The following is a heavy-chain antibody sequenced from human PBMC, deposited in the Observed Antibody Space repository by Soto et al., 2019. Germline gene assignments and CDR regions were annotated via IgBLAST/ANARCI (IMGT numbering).Heavy chain of an antibody. CDR1: GFTFSSYS. Sequence: EVQLVESGGGLVQPGWSLRLSCAASGFTFSSYSMNWVRQAPGKGLEWVSYISSSSSTIYYADSVKGRFTISSDNAKHSLDQQMNSLRDEDTAVYYCARDPGDSISWNWFVPWGQGTLVTVSS. J-gene: IGHJ5*02. D-gene: IGHD6-13*01. CDR3: ARDPGDSISWNWFVP. V-gene: IGHV3-48*02. CDR2: ISSSSSTI.